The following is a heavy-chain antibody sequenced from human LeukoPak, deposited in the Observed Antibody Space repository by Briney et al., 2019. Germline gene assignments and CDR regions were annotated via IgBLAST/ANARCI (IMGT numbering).Heavy chain of an antibody. J-gene: IGHJ5*02. CDR2: ISAYNGNT. D-gene: IGHD1-26*01. Sequence: ASVKVSCKASGYTFTSYDISWVRQAPGQGLEWMGWISAYNGNTNYAQKLQGRVTMTTDTSTSTAYMELRSLRSDDTAVYYCAREWELQNWFDPWGQGTLVTVSS. CDR1: GYTFTSYD. CDR3: AREWELQNWFDP. V-gene: IGHV1-18*01.